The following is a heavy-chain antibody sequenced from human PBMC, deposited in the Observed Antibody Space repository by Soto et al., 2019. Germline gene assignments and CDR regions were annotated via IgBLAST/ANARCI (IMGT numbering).Heavy chain of an antibody. CDR3: AREGEWPLSELVDY. D-gene: IGHD3-10*01. Sequence: GGSLRLSCAASGFTFSSHSMNWVRQAPGKGLEWVSYISSSSSTIYYADSVKGRFTISRDNAKNSLYLQMNGLRAEDTAVYYCAREGEWPLSELVDYWGQGTLVTVSS. CDR1: GFTFSSHS. CDR2: ISSSSSTI. V-gene: IGHV3-48*01. J-gene: IGHJ4*02.